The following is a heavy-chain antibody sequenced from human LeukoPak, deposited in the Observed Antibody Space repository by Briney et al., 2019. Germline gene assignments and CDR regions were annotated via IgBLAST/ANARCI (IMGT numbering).Heavy chain of an antibody. CDR1: GGSISSSSYY. Sequence: SETLSLTCTVSGGSISSSSYYWGWIRQPPGKGLEWIGSIYYSGSTYYNPSLKSRVTISVDTSKNQFSLKLSSVTAADTAVYYCARPLFPGGRYSLWGQETLVTVSS. CDR3: ARPLFPGGRYSL. CDR2: IYYSGST. V-gene: IGHV4-39*01. D-gene: IGHD6-19*01. J-gene: IGHJ4*02.